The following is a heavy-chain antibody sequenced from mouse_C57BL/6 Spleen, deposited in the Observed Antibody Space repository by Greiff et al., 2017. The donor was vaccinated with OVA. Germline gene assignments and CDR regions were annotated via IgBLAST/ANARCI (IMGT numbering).Heavy chain of an antibody. J-gene: IGHJ1*03. Sequence: VQLQQSGPGLVAPSQSLSITCTVSGFSLTSYGVSWVRQPPGKGLEWLGVIWGDGSTNYHTAPISRLNISKENSKSQIFLKLNSLQTDDTATYYCAKKDSNYGYFDVWGTGTTVTVSS. CDR3: AKKDSNYGYFDV. CDR2: IWGDGST. CDR1: GFSLTSYG. V-gene: IGHV2-3*01. D-gene: IGHD2-5*01.